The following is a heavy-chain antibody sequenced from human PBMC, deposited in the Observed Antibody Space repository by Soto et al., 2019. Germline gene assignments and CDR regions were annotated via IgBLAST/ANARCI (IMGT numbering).Heavy chain of an antibody. CDR2: ISANNGNT. V-gene: IGHV1-18*01. Sequence: ASVKVSCKASGYTFTTFGISWVRQAPGQGLEWVGWISANNGNTKYSQKFQGRVSWTTEKSASTAYMELRSLRSDVSAVYYCARSAPFYIYAIPPVAFWGQGTLVTVSS. D-gene: IGHD2-8*01. CDR1: GYTFTTFG. CDR3: ARSAPFYIYAIPPVAF. J-gene: IGHJ4*02.